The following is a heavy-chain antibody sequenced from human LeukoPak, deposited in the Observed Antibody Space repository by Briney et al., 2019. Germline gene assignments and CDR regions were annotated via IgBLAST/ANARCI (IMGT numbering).Heavy chain of an antibody. J-gene: IGHJ4*02. V-gene: IGHV4-61*02. CDR2: IYTSGST. Sequence: MSSQTLSLTCTVSGGSISSGSYYWSWIRQPAVKGLEWIGRIYTSGSTNYNPSLKSRVTMSVDTSKNQFSLKLSSVTAADTAVYYCARDSSRQLVNWGQGTLVTVSS. D-gene: IGHD6-13*01. CDR1: GGSISSGSYY. CDR3: ARDSSRQLVN.